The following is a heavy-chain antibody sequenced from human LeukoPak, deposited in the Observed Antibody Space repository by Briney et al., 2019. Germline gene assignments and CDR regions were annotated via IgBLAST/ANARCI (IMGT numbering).Heavy chain of an antibody. CDR1: GGSISGGGYS. J-gene: IGHJ6*02. Sequence: SETQSLTCAVSGGSISGGGYSWSWIRQPPGKGLEWIGYIYHSGSTYYNPSLKSRVTISVDRSKNQFSLKLSSVTAADTAVYYCARDNPQTDYYYYYGMDVWGQGTTVTVSS. V-gene: IGHV4-30-2*01. CDR3: ARDNPQTDYYYYYGMDV. CDR2: IYHSGST.